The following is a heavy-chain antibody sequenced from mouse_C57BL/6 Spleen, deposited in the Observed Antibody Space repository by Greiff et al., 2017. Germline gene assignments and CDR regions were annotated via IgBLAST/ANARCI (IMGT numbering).Heavy chain of an antibody. J-gene: IGHJ4*01. CDR1: GYTFTSYW. CDR2: IYPSDSET. Sequence: QVQLQQPGAELVRPGSSVKLSCKASGYTFTSYWMDWVKQRPGQGLEWIGNIYPSDSETHYNQKFKDKATLTVDKSSSTAYMQLSSLTSEDSAVYYCAICYYSNYGGYAMDYWGQGTSVTVSS. CDR3: AICYYSNYGGYAMDY. V-gene: IGHV1-61*01. D-gene: IGHD2-5*01.